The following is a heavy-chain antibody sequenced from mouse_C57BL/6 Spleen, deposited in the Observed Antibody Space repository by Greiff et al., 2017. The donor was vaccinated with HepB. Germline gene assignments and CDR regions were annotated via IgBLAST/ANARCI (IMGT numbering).Heavy chain of an antibody. D-gene: IGHD1-1*01. V-gene: IGHV5-6*01. CDR3: ARHNYYGSRTWYFDV. Sequence: EVQLVESGGDLVKPGGSLKLSCAASGFTFSSYGMSWVRQTPDKRLEWVATISSGGSYTYYPDSVKGRFTISRDNAKNTLYLQMSSLKSEDTAMYYCARHNYYGSRTWYFDVWGTGTTVTVSS. J-gene: IGHJ1*03. CDR1: GFTFSSYG. CDR2: ISSGGSYT.